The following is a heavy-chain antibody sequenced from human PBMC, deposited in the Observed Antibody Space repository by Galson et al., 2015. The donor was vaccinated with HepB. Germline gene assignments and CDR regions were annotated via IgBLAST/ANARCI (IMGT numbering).Heavy chain of an antibody. D-gene: IGHD6-13*01. J-gene: IGHJ4*02. CDR1: GGSFSGYY. Sequence: SETLSLTCAVYGGSFSGYYWSWIRQPPGKGLEWIGEINHSGSTNYNPSLKSRVTISVDTSKNQFSLKLSSVTAADTAVYYCARKQPRGSLQLVRGEYFDYWGQGTLVTVSS. V-gene: IGHV4-34*01. CDR2: INHSGST. CDR3: ARKQPRGSLQLVRGEYFDY.